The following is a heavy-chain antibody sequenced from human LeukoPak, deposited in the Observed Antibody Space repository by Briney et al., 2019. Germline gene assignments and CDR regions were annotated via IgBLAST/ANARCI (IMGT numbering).Heavy chain of an antibody. Sequence: PSETLSLTCTVSGGSISSYYWSWLRQPPGKGLEWLGYIYYSGSTSYSGNTNYNPSLKSRVTISVDTSKNQFSLKLSSVTAADTAVYYCASSHKVGWFDPWGQGTLVTVSS. CDR2: IYYSGST. CDR3: ASSHKVGWFDP. CDR1: GGSISSYY. D-gene: IGHD1-26*01. V-gene: IGHV4-59*01. J-gene: IGHJ5*02.